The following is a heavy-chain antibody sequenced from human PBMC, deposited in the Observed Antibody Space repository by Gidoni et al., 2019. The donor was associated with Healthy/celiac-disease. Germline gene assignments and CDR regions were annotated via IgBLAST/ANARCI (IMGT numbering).Heavy chain of an antibody. V-gene: IGHV4-39*01. J-gene: IGHJ4*02. D-gene: IGHD6-6*01. CDR3: ARQEYSSSSEL. Sequence: QLQLQESGPGLVKPSETLSLTCTVSGGSISSSSYYWGWIRQPPGKGLAWIGSIYYSGSTYYNPSLKSRVTISVDTSKNQFSLKLSSVTAADTAVYYCARQEYSSSSELWGQGTLVTVSS. CDR1: GGSISSSSYY. CDR2: IYYSGST.